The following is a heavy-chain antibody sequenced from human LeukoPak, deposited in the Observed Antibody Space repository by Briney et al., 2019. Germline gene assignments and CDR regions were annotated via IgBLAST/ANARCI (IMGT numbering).Heavy chain of an antibody. J-gene: IGHJ5*02. Sequence: SETLSLTCTVSGGSISSGGYYWSWIRQPPGKGLEWIGYIYHSGSTYYNPSLKSRVTISVDTSKNQFSLKLSSVTAADTAVYYCARDESIVVVTAILGWFDPWGQGTLVTVSS. CDR1: GGSISSGGYY. CDR2: IYHSGST. D-gene: IGHD2-21*02. CDR3: ARDESIVVVTAILGWFDP. V-gene: IGHV4-30-2*01.